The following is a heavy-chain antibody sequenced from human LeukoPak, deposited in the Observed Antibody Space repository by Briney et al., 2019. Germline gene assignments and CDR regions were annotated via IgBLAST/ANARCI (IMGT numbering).Heavy chain of an antibody. V-gene: IGHV1-18*01. CDR2: ISAYNGNT. D-gene: IGHD5-24*01. CDR1: GYTFTSYG. CDR3: ARARDGYNYDY. Sequence: ASVQVSCKASGYTFTSYGISWVRQAPGQGLEWMGWISAYNGNTNYAQKLQGRVTMTTDTSTSTAYMELRSLRSYDTAVYYCARARDGYNYDYWGQGTLVTVSS. J-gene: IGHJ4*02.